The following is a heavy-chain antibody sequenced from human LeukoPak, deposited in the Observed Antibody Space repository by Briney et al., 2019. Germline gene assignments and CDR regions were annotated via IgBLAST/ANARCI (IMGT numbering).Heavy chain of an antibody. CDR2: IYYSGST. Sequence: SETLPLTCTVSGGSISSGGYYWSWIRQHPGKGLGWIGYIYYSGSTYYNPSLKSRVTISVDTSKNQFSLKLSSVTAADTAVYYCARERESIVGPTGYFDYWGQGTLVTVSS. J-gene: IGHJ4*02. CDR3: ARERESIVGPTGYFDY. V-gene: IGHV4-31*03. D-gene: IGHD1-26*01. CDR1: GGSISSGGYY.